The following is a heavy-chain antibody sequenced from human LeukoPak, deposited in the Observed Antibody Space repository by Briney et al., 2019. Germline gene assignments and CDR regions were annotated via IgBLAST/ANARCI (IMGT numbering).Heavy chain of an antibody. V-gene: IGHV3-74*01. J-gene: IGHJ1*01. D-gene: IGHD1/OR15-1a*01. CDR2: INSDGSSI. CDR3: ARDFRNNTLFQH. CDR1: GFTFSNYW. Sequence: GGSLRLSCAATGFTFSNYWMHWVRQAPGKGLVWVSRINSDGSSIRYADSVKGRFTIPRDNAKNTLYLQLNSLRVEDTAVCSCARDFRNNTLFQHWGQGTLVTVFS.